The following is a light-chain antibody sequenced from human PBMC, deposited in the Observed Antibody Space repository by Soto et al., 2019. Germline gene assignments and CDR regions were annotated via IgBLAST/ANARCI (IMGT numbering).Light chain of an antibody. J-gene: IGKJ4*01. CDR2: STS. V-gene: IGKV1-39*01. Sequence: DIPMTQSPSSLPASVGDRVTITCRANQSIGNSLTWYQQKPGQAPKLLIYSTSTLQSGVTSRFSVSGSGTDFTLTISSLQTEDFATYYCQQTYGPPLTFGGGTKVEIK. CDR3: QQTYGPPLT. CDR1: QSIGNS.